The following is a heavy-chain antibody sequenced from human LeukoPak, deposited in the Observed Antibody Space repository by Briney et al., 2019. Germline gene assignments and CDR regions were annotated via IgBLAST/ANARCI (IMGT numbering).Heavy chain of an antibody. V-gene: IGHV4-59*01. CDR3: ARVHYYGSGSYSYFDY. D-gene: IGHD3-10*01. CDR1: TGSTRSYY. Sequence: SETLSLTCTVSTGSTRSYYWSWIRQPPGKGLEWIGYIYYSGSTNYNPSLKSRVTISVDTSKNQFSLKLSSVTAADTAVYYCARVHYYGSGSYSYFDYWGQGTLVTVSS. J-gene: IGHJ4*02. CDR2: IYYSGST.